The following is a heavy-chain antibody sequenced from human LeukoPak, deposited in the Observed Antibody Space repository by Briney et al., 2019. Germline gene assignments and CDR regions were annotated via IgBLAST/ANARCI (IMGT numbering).Heavy chain of an antibody. CDR3: ARYLYDAGPFYL. J-gene: IGHJ4*02. V-gene: IGHV4-4*09. D-gene: IGHD3-10*01. CDR2: IHDSGNT. Sequence: SETLSLTCTVSGASIRGYYWGWIRQSPERGLEWIGFIHDSGNTNYNPSLKSRVITSMDTSTNKFSLKVTSVTAADTAVYYCARYLYDAGPFYLWGQRILVSVSS. CDR1: GASIRGYY.